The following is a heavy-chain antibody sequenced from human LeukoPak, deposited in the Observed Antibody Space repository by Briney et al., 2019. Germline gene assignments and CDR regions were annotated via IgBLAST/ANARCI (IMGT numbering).Heavy chain of an antibody. CDR1: GYSFTSYW. V-gene: IGHV5-51*01. CDR2: IYPGDSDT. J-gene: IGHJ4*02. D-gene: IGHD6-13*01. CDR3: ARCADDYSSSCPHFDY. Sequence: GESLKISYKGSGYSFTSYWIGWVRQMPGKGLEWMGIIYPGDSDTRYSPSFQGQVTISADKSISTAYLQWSSLKASDTAMYYCARCADDYSSSCPHFDYWGQGTLVTVSS.